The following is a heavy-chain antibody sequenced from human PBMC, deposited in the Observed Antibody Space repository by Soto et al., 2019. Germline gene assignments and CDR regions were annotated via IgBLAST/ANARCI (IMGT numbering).Heavy chain of an antibody. CDR1: GGSISSSSYY. J-gene: IGHJ4*02. Sequence: PSETLSLTCTVSGGSISSSSYYWGWIRQPPGKGLEWIGSIYYSGSTYYNPSLKSRVTISVDTSKNQFSLKLSSVTAADTAVYNCASNCPSCVCYDYWGQGTPVTVSS. V-gene: IGHV4-39*01. CDR3: ASNCPSCVCYDY. CDR2: IYYSGST. D-gene: IGHD2-8*01.